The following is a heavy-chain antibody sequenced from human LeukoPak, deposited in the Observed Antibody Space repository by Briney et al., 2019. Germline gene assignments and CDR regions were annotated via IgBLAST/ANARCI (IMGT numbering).Heavy chain of an antibody. J-gene: IGHJ4*02. D-gene: IGHD3-3*01. CDR1: GYTFTSYG. CDR2: ISAYNGNT. CDR3: ARDSTYYDFWSGYGSQVYFDY. Sequence: ASVKVFCKASGYTFTSYGISWVRQAPGQGLEWMGWISAYNGNTNYAQKPQGRVTMTTDTSTSTAYMELRSLRSDDTAVYYCARDSTYYDFWSGYGSQVYFDYWGQGTLVTVSS. V-gene: IGHV1-18*01.